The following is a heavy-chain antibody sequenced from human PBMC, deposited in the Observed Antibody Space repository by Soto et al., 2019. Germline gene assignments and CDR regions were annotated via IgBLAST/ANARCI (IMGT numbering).Heavy chain of an antibody. CDR2: IYYSGST. CDR3: ARVYSSSWNYYYYGMDV. D-gene: IGHD6-13*01. CDR1: GGSVSSGSYY. Sequence: QVQLQESGPGLVKPSETLSLTCTVSGGSVSSGSYYWSWIRQPPGEGLEWIGYIYYSGSTNYNPSLKRRVTISVDTSKNQFSLKLSSVTAADTAVYYCARVYSSSWNYYYYGMDVWGQGTTVTVSS. J-gene: IGHJ6*02. V-gene: IGHV4-61*01.